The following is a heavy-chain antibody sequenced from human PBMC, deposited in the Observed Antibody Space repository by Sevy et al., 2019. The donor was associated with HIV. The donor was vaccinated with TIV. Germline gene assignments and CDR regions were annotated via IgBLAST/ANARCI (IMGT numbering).Heavy chain of an antibody. CDR3: ARGGAYYYDGSGSDDAFDI. CDR1: GYTFTSYG. CDR2: ISAYNGNT. D-gene: IGHD3-22*01. J-gene: IGHJ3*02. V-gene: IGHV1-18*04. Sequence: ASVKVSCKASGYTFTSYGISWVRQAPGQGLEWMGWISAYNGNTNYAQKLQGRVTMTTDTSTSTAYMELRSLRSDDRAVYYCARGGAYYYDGSGSDDAFDIWGQGTMVTVSS.